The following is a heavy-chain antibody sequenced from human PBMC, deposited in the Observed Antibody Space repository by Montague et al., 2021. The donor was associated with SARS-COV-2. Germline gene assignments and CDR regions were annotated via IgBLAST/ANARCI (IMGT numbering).Heavy chain of an antibody. Sequence: SETLSLTCAVYGGSFSGYYRSWIRQPPGKGLEWIGEINNSGSTNYNPSLKSRVTMSVDTSKNQFSLKLHSVTAADTAVYYCARGRIEVSMIVVVLTGASYYMDVWGKGTTVTVSS. V-gene: IGHV4-34*01. J-gene: IGHJ6*03. CDR3: ARGRIEVSMIVVVLTGASYYMDV. D-gene: IGHD3-22*01. CDR2: INNSGST. CDR1: GGSFSGYY.